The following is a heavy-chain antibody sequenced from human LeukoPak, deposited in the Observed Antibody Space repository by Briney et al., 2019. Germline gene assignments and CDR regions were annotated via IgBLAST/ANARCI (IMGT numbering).Heavy chain of an antibody. J-gene: IGHJ6*03. CDR1: GYSFTSNTAA. Sequence: SQTLSLTCATSGYSFTSNTAAWNCNPQSPSMGLESMRMTCDSAMQYDDYVGALKTRITINPNTSKNQFSLKLSSVTAADTAVYYCARQYYYDSSRGLGWTQYYYYYMDVWGKGTTVTISS. D-gene: IGHD3-22*01. V-gene: IGHV6-1*01. CDR2: TCDSAMQYD. CDR3: ARQYYYDSSRGLGWTQYYYYYMDV.